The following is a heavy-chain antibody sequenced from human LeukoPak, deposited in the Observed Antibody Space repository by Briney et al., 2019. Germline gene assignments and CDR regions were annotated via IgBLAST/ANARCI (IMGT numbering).Heavy chain of an antibody. V-gene: IGHV3-21*01. J-gene: IGHJ5*02. CDR1: GFTFSSYS. D-gene: IGHD5/OR15-5a*01. CDR2: ISSSSSYI. Sequence: PGGSLRLSCAASGFTFSSYSMNRVRQAPGKGLEWVSSISSSSSYIYYADSVKGRFTISRDNAKNSLYLQMNSLRAEDTAVYYCARVQVSTPGSGWFDPWGQGTLVTVSS. CDR3: ARVQVSTPGSGWFDP.